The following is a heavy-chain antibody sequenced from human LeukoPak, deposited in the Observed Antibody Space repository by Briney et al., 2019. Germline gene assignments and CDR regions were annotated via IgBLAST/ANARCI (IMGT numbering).Heavy chain of an antibody. CDR1: GGSISSSNW. Sequence: SETLSLTCAVSGGSISSSNWWSWVRQPPGKGLEWIGEIYHSGSTNYNPSLKSRVTISVDKSKNQFSLKLSSVTAADTAVYYCARATTGSPLNWFDPWGQGTLVTVSS. V-gene: IGHV4-4*02. J-gene: IGHJ5*02. CDR2: IYHSGST. CDR3: ARATTGSPLNWFDP. D-gene: IGHD3-9*01.